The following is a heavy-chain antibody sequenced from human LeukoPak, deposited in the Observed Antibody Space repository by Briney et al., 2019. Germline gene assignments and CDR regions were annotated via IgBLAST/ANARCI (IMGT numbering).Heavy chain of an antibody. CDR3: ARGFSYSSAWYGPYYFDY. V-gene: IGHV3-20*04. D-gene: IGHD6-19*01. Sequence: GGSLRLSCAASGFTFSYYGMTWLGQAPRKGLAWVSGINWTGGGTVYADSVKGRFTISRDNGKNSLYLQMNSLRAEDTALYFCARGFSYSSAWYGPYYFDYWGQGTLVIVSS. J-gene: IGHJ4*02. CDR2: INWTGGGT. CDR1: GFTFSYYG.